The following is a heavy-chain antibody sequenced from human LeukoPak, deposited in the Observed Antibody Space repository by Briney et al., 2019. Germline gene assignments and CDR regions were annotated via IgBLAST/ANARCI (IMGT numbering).Heavy chain of an antibody. CDR3: AKDRDYDILTAIDY. Sequence: PGRSLRLSCAASGFTSSSYGMHWVRQAPGKGLEWVAVISYDGSNKYYADSVKGRFTISRDNSKNTLYLQMNSLRAEDTAVYYYAKDRDYDILTAIDYWGQGTLVTVSS. CDR1: GFTSSSYG. CDR2: ISYDGSNK. D-gene: IGHD3-9*01. J-gene: IGHJ4*02. V-gene: IGHV3-30*18.